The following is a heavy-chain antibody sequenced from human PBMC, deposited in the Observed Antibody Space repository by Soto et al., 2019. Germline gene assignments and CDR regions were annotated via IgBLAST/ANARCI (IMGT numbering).Heavy chain of an antibody. D-gene: IGHD2-21*01. CDR2: ILNDETP. V-gene: IGHV3-23*01. CDR1: GFTFSTYA. Sequence: PGGSLRLSCAASGFTFSTYAITWVRQAPGRGLEWVSTILNDETPFYTDSVKGRFTISRDNVRGTLYLQMNGLRVEDAALYYCAKDLFPTSGQRFFFDSWGQGSLVTVSS. CDR3: AKDLFPTSGQRFFFDS. J-gene: IGHJ4*02.